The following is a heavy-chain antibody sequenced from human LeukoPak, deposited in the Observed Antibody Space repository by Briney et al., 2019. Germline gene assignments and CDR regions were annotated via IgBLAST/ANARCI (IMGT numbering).Heavy chain of an antibody. CDR3: ARHLSAAGGGGSGFDM. CDR2: IYPGDSDT. Sequence: GESLKISCKVSGYSFTSYWIGWVRQMPGKGLEWMGIIYPGDSDTRYSPSFRGQVTISADKSISTAYLQWSSLKASDTAMYYCARHLSAAGGGGSGFDMWGQGTMVTVSS. D-gene: IGHD6-13*01. J-gene: IGHJ3*02. CDR1: GYSFTSYW. V-gene: IGHV5-51*01.